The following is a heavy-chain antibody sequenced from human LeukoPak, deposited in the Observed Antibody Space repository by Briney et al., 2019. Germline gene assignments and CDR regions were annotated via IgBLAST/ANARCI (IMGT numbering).Heavy chain of an antibody. Sequence: GGPLRLSCAASGFTFSSYSMNWVRQAPGKGLEWVSYISSSSSTIYYADSVKGRFTISRDNAKNSLYLQMNSLRAEDTAVYYCARDPRNYVFDYWGQGTLVTVSS. D-gene: IGHD4-11*01. CDR3: ARDPRNYVFDY. J-gene: IGHJ4*02. CDR1: GFTFSSYS. CDR2: ISSSSSTI. V-gene: IGHV3-48*01.